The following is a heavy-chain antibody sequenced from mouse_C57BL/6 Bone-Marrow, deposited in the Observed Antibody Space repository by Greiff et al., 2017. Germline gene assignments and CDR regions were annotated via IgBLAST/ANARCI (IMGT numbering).Heavy chain of an antibody. CDR3: AREGDFYGNPFAY. V-gene: IGHV3-6*01. Sequence: EVKLEESGPGLVKPSQSLSLTCSVTGYSITSGYYWNWIRQFPGNKLEWMGYISYDGSNNYNPSLKNRISITRDTSKNQFFLKLNSVTTEDTATYYCAREGDFYGNPFAYWGQGTLVTVSA. D-gene: IGHD2-1*01. CDR1: GYSITSGYY. CDR2: ISYDGSN. J-gene: IGHJ3*01.